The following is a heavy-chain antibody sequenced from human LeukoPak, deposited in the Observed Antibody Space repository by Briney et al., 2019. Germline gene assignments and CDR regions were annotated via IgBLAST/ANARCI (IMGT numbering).Heavy chain of an antibody. CDR2: FDPEDGET. CDR3: AGESIAARPFDY. D-gene: IGHD6-6*01. J-gene: IGHJ4*02. V-gene: IGHV1-24*01. Sequence: ASVKVSCKVSGYTLTELSMHWVRQAPGKGLEWMGGFDPEDGETIYAQKFQGRVTMTEDTSTDTAYMELSSLRSEDTAVYYCAGESIAARPFDYWGQGTLVTVSS. CDR1: GYTLTELS.